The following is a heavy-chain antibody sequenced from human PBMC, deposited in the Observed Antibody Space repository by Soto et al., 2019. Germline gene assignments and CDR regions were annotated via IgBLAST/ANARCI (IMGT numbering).Heavy chain of an antibody. V-gene: IGHV3-48*01. Sequence: GGSLRLSCAASGLTFSSYSMNWVRQAPGKGLEWVSYISSSSSTIYYADSVKGRFTISRDNAKNSLYLQMNSLRAEDTAVYYCARVAPPDIVLMVYAYNWFDPWGQGSLVT. CDR2: ISSSSSTI. D-gene: IGHD2-8*01. CDR1: GLTFSSYS. CDR3: ARVAPPDIVLMVYAYNWFDP. J-gene: IGHJ5*02.